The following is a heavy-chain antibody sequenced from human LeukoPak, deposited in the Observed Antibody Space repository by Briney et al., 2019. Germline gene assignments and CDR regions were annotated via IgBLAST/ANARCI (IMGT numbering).Heavy chain of an antibody. Sequence: SETLSLTCTVSGGSISSSSYYWGWIRQPPGKGLEWIGSIYYSGSTYYNPSLKSRVTISADTSKNQFSLKLSSVTAADTAVYYCARDLGYCSGGSCYSAGYFDYWGQGTLVTVSS. V-gene: IGHV4-39*07. J-gene: IGHJ4*02. CDR1: GGSISSSSYY. D-gene: IGHD2-15*01. CDR3: ARDLGYCSGGSCYSAGYFDY. CDR2: IYYSGST.